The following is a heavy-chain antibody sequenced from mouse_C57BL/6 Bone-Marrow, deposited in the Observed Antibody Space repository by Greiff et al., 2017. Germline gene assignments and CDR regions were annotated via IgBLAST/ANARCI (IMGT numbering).Heavy chain of an antibody. CDR2: IDPETGGT. D-gene: IGHD3-2*02. CDR3: TRSGEVRLTVGY. J-gene: IGHJ3*01. V-gene: IGHV1-15*01. CDR1: GYTFTDYE. Sequence: VQLQQSGAELVRPGASVTLSCKASGYTFTDYEMHWVKQTPVHGLEWIGAIDPETGGTAYNQKFKGKAILTADKSSSTAYMELRSLTSEDSAVYYFTRSGEVRLTVGYWGRGTLVTVSA.